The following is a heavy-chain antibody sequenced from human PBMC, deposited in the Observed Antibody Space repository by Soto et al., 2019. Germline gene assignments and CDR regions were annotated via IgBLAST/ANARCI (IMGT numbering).Heavy chain of an antibody. J-gene: IGHJ6*03. CDR2: IYYSGST. CDR1: GGSISSGGYY. V-gene: IGHV4-31*03. CDR3: ARASIVVVPAAEPFMDV. D-gene: IGHD2-2*01. Sequence: QVQLQESGPGLVKPSQTLSLTCTVSGGSISSGGYYWSWIRQHPGKGLEWIGYIYYSGSTYYNPSLKSRVTISVDTSKNQCSLKLSSVTAADTAVYYCARASIVVVPAAEPFMDVWGKGTTVTVSS.